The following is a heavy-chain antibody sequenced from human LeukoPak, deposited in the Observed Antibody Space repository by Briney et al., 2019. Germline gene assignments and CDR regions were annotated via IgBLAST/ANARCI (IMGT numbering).Heavy chain of an antibody. J-gene: IGHJ3*02. V-gene: IGHV1-46*01. D-gene: IGHD5-24*01. Sequence: GASVKVSCKASGYTFTSYGISWVQQAPGQGLEWMGLINPGGGNTNYAQNFQGRVTMTRDTSTSTVYMELSSLRSEDTAIYYCARIRDGYNDAYDIWGQGTVVTVPS. CDR1: GYTFTSYG. CDR2: INPGGGNT. CDR3: ARIRDGYNDAYDI.